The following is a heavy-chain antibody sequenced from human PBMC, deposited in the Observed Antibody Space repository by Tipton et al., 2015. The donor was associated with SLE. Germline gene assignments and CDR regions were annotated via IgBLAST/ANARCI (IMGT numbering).Heavy chain of an antibody. V-gene: IGHV5-51*04. D-gene: IGHD3-3*01. CDR2: IYPGDSDT. CDR1: GYSFTSYW. J-gene: IGHJ3*02. CDR3: ARQYYDFWSGYSGAFDI. Sequence: QLVQSGAEVKKPGESLKISCKGSGYSFTSYWIGWVRQMPGKGLEWMGIIYPGDSDTRYSPSFQGQVTISADKPISTAYLQWSSLKASDTAMYYCARQYYDFWSGYSGAFDIWGQGTMVTVSS.